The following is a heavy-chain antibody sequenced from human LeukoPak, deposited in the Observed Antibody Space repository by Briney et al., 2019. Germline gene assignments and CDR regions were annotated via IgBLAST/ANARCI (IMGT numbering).Heavy chain of an antibody. Sequence: GGSLRLSYAASGFTFSSYWMSWVRQAPGKGLEWVANIKQDGSEKYYVDSVKGRFTISRDNAKNSLYLQMNSLRAEDTAVYCCAKYYGSGSYPALGYWGQGTLVTVSS. V-gene: IGHV3-7*01. J-gene: IGHJ4*02. CDR1: GFTFSSYW. CDR2: IKQDGSEK. CDR3: AKYYGSGSYPALGY. D-gene: IGHD3-10*01.